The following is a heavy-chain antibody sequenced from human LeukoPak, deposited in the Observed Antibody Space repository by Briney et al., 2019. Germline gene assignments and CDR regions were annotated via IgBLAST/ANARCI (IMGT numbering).Heavy chain of an antibody. CDR3: ARDLTAIGAFDI. V-gene: IGHV3-33*01. CDR1: GFTFSSYG. Sequence: GGSLRLSCAASGFTFSSYGMHWVRQAPGKGLEWVAVIWYDGSNKYYADPVKGRFTISRDNSKNTLYLQMNSLRAEDTAVYYCARDLTAIGAFDIWGQGTMVTVSS. D-gene: IGHD2-21*02. J-gene: IGHJ3*02. CDR2: IWYDGSNK.